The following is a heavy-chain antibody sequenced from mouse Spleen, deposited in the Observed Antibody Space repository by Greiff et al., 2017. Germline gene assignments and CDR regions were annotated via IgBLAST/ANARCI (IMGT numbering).Heavy chain of an antibody. CDR2: IDPSDSYT. V-gene: IGHV1-69*01. J-gene: IGHJ3*01. CDR3: ARHYGNYDWFAY. D-gene: IGHD2-1*01. Sequence: QVQLKQPGAELVMPGASVKLSCKASGYTFTSYWMHWVKQRPGQGLEWIGEIDPSDSYTNYNQKFKGKATLTVDKSSSTAYMQLSSLTSEDSAVYYCARHYGNYDWFAYWGQGTLVTVSA. CDR1: GYTFTSYW.